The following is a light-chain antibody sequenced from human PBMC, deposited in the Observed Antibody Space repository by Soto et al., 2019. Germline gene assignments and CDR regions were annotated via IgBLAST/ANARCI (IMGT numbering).Light chain of an antibody. CDR1: SSDIGGYNY. CDR2: EDS. CDR3: RSYAGSNNVGV. V-gene: IGLV2-8*01. J-gene: IGLJ3*02. Sequence: QSALTQPPSASGSPGQSVTISCTGSSSDIGGYNYVSWYQHHPGKAPKVLIYEDSKRPSGVPDRFSGSKSGNTASLTVSGLQAEDEADYYCRSYAGSNNVGVFGGGTQLTVL.